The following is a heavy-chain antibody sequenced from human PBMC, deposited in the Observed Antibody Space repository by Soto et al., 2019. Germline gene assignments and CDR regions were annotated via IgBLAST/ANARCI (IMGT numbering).Heavy chain of an antibody. D-gene: IGHD1-7*01. CDR3: ARGPYNWNYFSKFDP. CDR2: MNPNSGNT. CDR1: GYTFTSYD. Sequence: ASVKVSCKASGYTFTSYDINWVRQATGQGLEWMGWMNPNSGNTGYAQKFQGRVTMTRNTSISTAYMELSSLRSEDTAVYYCARGPYNWNYFSKFDPWGQGTLVTVSS. J-gene: IGHJ5*02. V-gene: IGHV1-8*01.